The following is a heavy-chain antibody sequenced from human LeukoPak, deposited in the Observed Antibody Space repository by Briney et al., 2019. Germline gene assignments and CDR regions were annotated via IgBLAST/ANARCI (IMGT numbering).Heavy chain of an antibody. CDR2: INSDGSST. CDR1: GFTFSGYW. D-gene: IGHD3-16*01. V-gene: IGHV3-74*01. Sequence: GGSLRLPCAASGFTFSGYWMHWVRQPQGKGLVWVSRINSDGSSTNYADSVKGRFTISRDNAKNTLYLQVNSLRAEDTAVYYCARDYGDAFDIWGQGTMDTVSS. J-gene: IGHJ3*02. CDR3: ARDYGDAFDI.